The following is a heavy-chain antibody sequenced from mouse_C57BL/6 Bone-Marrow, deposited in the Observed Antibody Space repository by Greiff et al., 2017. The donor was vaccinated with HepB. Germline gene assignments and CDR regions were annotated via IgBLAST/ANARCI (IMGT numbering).Heavy chain of an antibody. CDR1: GYTFTDYY. D-gene: IGHD4-1*01. V-gene: IGHV1-26*01. Sequence: EVQLQQSGPELVKPGASVKISCKASGYTFTDYYMNWVKQSHGKSLEWIGDINPNNGGTSYNQKFKGKATLTVDKSSSTAYMELRSLTSEDSAVYYCALTGGFAYWGQGTLVTVSA. CDR2: INPNNGGT. CDR3: ALTGGFAY. J-gene: IGHJ3*01.